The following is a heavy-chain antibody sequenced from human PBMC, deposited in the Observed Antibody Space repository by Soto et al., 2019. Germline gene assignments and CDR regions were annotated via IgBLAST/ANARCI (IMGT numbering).Heavy chain of an antibody. D-gene: IGHD3-22*01. CDR1: GFIFSSYP. CDR3: ARVPYDSSGFLDY. CDR2: ISGSGDRA. Sequence: GGSLRLSCAASGFIFSSYPMSWVRHAPGRGLQWLSTISGSGDRAFYADSVRGRFTISRDSSKNTLYLQMNSLGAEDTAIYYCARVPYDSSGFLDYWGQGTLVTVSS. V-gene: IGHV3-23*01. J-gene: IGHJ4*02.